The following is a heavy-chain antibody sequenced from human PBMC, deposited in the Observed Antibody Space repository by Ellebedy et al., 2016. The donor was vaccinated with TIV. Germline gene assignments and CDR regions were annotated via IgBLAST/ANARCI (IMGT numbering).Heavy chain of an antibody. CDR1: GFTFSSYS. J-gene: IGHJ4*02. D-gene: IGHD5-12*01. V-gene: IGHV3-48*02. Sequence: GESLKISCAASGFTFSSYSMNWVRQAPGKGLAWVSYISITCGSIYYADSVKGRFTISRDNAKNSLDLQINRLRDDDTAVYYCVRVWGLASMTHGDHWGQGTLVTVSS. CDR2: ISITCGSI. CDR3: VRVWGLASMTHGDH.